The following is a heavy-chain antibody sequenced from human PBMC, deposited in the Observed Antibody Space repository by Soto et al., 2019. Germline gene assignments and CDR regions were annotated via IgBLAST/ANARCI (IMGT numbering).Heavy chain of an antibody. Sequence: QVQLQESGPGLVKPSQTLSLTCTVSGGSISSGGYYWSWIRQHPGKGLEWIGYIYYSGSTYYNPSLKSRVTISVDTSKNQFSLKLSSVTAADTAVYYCAREGGVRGVTYYYGMDVWGQGTTVTVSS. CDR2: IYYSGST. CDR3: AREGGVRGVTYYYGMDV. J-gene: IGHJ6*02. V-gene: IGHV4-31*03. D-gene: IGHD3-10*01. CDR1: GGSISSGGYY.